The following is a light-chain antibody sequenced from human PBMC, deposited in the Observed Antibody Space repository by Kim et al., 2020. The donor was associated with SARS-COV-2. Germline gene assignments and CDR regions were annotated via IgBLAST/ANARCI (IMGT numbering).Light chain of an antibody. CDR3: HVWDADSSTYV. CDR2: RDN. V-gene: IGLV3-9*03. Sequence: NVHWYQKKPGQAPVLVIYRDNDRPSVIPERFSGSNSGNTATLTISRAQAGDEADYYCHVWDADSSTYVFGTGTKVTVL. CDR1: N. J-gene: IGLJ1*01.